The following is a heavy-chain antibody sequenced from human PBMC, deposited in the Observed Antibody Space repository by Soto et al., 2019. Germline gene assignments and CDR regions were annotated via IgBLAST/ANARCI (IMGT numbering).Heavy chain of an antibody. CDR1: GYTFTSYG. V-gene: IGHV1-18*01. CDR3: TGGGQLFAGNYFDY. Sequence: QVQLVQSGAEVKKPGASVKVSCKASGYTFTSYGISWVRQAPGQGLEWMGWISNYNGDTNYAQKLQGRVTMTTDTSTSTAYMELRSLKSDDPAVYYCTGGGQLFAGNYFDYWGQGTLVTVSS. J-gene: IGHJ4*02. D-gene: IGHD3-10*02. CDR2: ISNYNGDT.